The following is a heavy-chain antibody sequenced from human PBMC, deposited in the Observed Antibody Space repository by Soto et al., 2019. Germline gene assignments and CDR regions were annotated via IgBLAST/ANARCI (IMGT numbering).Heavy chain of an antibody. J-gene: IGHJ6*03. CDR2: IIPILGIA. D-gene: IGHD4-17*01. Sequence: QVQLVQYGAEVKKPGSSVKVSCKASGCTFSNYTISWVRQAPGQGREWMERIIPILGIANYAQKFQGRVTITADKSTNTAYMELSSLRSEDTAMYYCAKVSEMGSVTEGYYYYMDVWGKGTTVTVSS. CDR1: GCTFSNYT. V-gene: IGHV1-69*02. CDR3: AKVSEMGSVTEGYYYYMDV.